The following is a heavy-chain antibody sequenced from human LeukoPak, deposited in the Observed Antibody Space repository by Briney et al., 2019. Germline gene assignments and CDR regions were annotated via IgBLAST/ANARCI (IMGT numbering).Heavy chain of an antibody. Sequence: PGGSLRLSCAASGFTFSSYAMNWVRQAPGKGLEWVSSISSSSSYIYYADSVKGRFTISRDNAKNSLYLQMNSLRAEDTAVYYCARDQELTTGGAFDIWGQGTMVTVSS. CDR3: ARDQELTTGGAFDI. V-gene: IGHV3-21*01. J-gene: IGHJ3*02. D-gene: IGHD4-11*01. CDR1: GFTFSSYA. CDR2: ISSSSSYI.